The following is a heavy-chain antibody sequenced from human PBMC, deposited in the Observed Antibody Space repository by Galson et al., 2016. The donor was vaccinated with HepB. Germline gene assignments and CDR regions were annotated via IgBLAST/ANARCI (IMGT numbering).Heavy chain of an antibody. CDR1: GYTLTGYY. D-gene: IGHD4-17*01. CDR2: INPSSGGA. V-gene: IGHV1-2*02. Sequence: SVKVSCKASGYTLTGYYIYWVRRAPGQGLGWMGWINPSSGGANYAQKFQGRVTMTRDTSVSTAYMELSRLRSDDTAVYYCARDYGDYADYWGQGTLVTVSS. CDR3: ARDYGDYADY. J-gene: IGHJ4*02.